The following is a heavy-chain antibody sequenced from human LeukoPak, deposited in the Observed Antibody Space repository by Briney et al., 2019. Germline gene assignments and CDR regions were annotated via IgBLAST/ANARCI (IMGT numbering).Heavy chain of an antibody. D-gene: IGHD3-10*01. CDR3: ASLLWFGELSGDDAFDI. V-gene: IGHV1-24*01. J-gene: IGHJ3*02. CDR1: GYTLTELS. CDR2: FDPEDGET. Sequence: ASVKVSCKVSGYTLTELSMHWVRQAPGKGLEWMGGFDPEDGETIYAQKFQGRVTMTEDTSTDTAYMELRSLRSDDTAVYYCASLLWFGELSGDDAFDIWGQGTMVTVSS.